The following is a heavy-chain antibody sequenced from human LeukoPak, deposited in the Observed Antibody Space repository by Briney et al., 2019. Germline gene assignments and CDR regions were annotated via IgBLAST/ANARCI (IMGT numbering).Heavy chain of an antibody. J-gene: IGHJ4*02. Sequence: GASVKVSCKASGYTFTSYAMNWVRQAPGQGLEWMGWINLNSGGTNYAQKFQDRVTMTRDTSISTAYMELRRLRFDDTAVYYCARSPDILTGENFEYWGQGTLVTVSS. CDR2: INLNSGGT. V-gene: IGHV1-2*02. D-gene: IGHD3-9*01. CDR3: ARSPDILTGENFEY. CDR1: GYTFTSYA.